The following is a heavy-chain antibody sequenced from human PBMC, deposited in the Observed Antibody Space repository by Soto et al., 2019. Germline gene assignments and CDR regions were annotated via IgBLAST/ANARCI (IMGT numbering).Heavy chain of an antibody. CDR2: IGGRDGTI. Sequence: GGSLRLSCAASGFTFNNFAMSWVRQAPGKGLEWVSYIGGRDGTILYADSVKGRFAISRDNSNNTLYLQANSPRAEDTAVYYCTRGRYCYTYSCFLPNYCFAVHVRRRGTMLTVS. CDR1: GFTFNNFA. D-gene: IGHD3-16*02. V-gene: IGHV3-23*01. J-gene: IGHJ6*02. CDR3: TRGRYCYTYSCFLPNYCFAVHV.